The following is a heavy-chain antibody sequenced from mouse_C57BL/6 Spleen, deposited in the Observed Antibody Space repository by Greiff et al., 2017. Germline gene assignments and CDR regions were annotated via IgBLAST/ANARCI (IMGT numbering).Heavy chain of an antibody. V-gene: IGHV1-26*01. D-gene: IGHD1-1*01. Sequence: VQLQQSGPELVKPGASVKISCKASGYTFTDYYMNWVKQSHGKSLEWIGDINPNNGGTSYNQKFKGKATLTVDKSSSTAYMELRSLTSEDSAGYYCARSEDYYGSSFYAMDYWGQGTSVTVSS. J-gene: IGHJ4*01. CDR3: ARSEDYYGSSFYAMDY. CDR1: GYTFTDYY. CDR2: INPNNGGT.